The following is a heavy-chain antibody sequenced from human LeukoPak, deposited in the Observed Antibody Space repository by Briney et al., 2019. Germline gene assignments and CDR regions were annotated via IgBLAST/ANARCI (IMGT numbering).Heavy chain of an antibody. CDR2: INPNSGGT. V-gene: IGHV1-2*02. CDR3: ARDHSGSYWGWFDP. J-gene: IGHJ5*02. D-gene: IGHD1-26*01. CDR1: GYTFTSYG. Sequence: ASVKVSCKASGYTFTSYGISWVRQVPGQGLEWMGWINPNSGGTKYAQKFQGRVTMTRDTSISTAYMELSRLSTDDTAVYYCARDHSGSYWGWFDPWGQGTLVTVSS.